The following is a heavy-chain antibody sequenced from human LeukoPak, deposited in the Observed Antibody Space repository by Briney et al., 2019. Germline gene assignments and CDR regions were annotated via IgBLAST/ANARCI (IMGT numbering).Heavy chain of an antibody. CDR1: SGSISSYY. CDR2: INYSGST. J-gene: IGHJ6*03. V-gene: IGHV4-59*01. D-gene: IGHD3-10*01. CDR3: AASKKYGSGSYYVYYMDV. Sequence: SETLPLTCTVSSGSISSYYWSWMRQPPGKGLEWIGYINYSGSTNSNPSLKSRVTISVDTSKNQFSLRLSSVTAADTAVYYCAASKKYGSGSYYVYYMDVWGKGTTVTISS.